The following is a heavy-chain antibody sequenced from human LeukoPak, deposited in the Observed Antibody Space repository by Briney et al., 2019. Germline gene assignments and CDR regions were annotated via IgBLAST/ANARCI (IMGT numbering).Heavy chain of an antibody. CDR3: ARHGALYRSSWHHSFDP. CDR1: GGSISRYY. Sequence: PSETLSLTCTVSGGSISRYYWSWIRQPPGKGLEWSGYIYYSGSTNYNPSLKSRVTISVDTSKNQFSLKLSSVTAADPGVYSCARHGALYRSSWHHSFDPWGQGTLVTVSS. J-gene: IGHJ5*02. V-gene: IGHV4-59*08. D-gene: IGHD6-13*01. CDR2: IYYSGST.